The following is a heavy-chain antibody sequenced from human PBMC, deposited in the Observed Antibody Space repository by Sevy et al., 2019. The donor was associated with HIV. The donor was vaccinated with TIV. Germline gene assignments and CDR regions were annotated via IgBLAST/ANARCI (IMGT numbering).Heavy chain of an antibody. D-gene: IGHD3-3*01. CDR2: ISASGGST. V-gene: IGHV3-23*01. J-gene: IGHJ4*02. CDR1: GLTFSSYG. CDR3: AKDVDWRAGNFDY. Sequence: GGSLRLSCAASGLTFSSYGMSWVRQAPGKGLEWVSAISASGGSTYDADSVKGRFTISRDNSKNTLYLQMNSLRAEDTAIYYCAKDVDWRAGNFDYWGQGTLVTVSS.